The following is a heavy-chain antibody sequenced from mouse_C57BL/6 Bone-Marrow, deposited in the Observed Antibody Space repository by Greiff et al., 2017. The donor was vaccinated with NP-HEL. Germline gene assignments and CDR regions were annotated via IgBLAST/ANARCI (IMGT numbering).Heavy chain of an antibody. CDR1: GFTFSSYG. D-gene: IGHD4-1*01. Sequence: EVNLVESGGDLVKPGGSLKLSCAASGFTFSSYGMSWVRQTPDKRLEWVATISSGGSYTYYPDSVKGRFTISRDNAKNTLYLQMSSLKSEDTAMYYCARRAWAVDYWGQGTTLTVSS. V-gene: IGHV5-6*02. J-gene: IGHJ2*01. CDR2: ISSGGSYT. CDR3: ARRAWAVDY.